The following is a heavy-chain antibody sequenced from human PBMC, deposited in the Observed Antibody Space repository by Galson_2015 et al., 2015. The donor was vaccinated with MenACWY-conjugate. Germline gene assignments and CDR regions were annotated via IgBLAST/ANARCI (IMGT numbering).Heavy chain of an antibody. CDR3: AKAVWGELREFDY. CDR1: GFTFSSYA. J-gene: IGHJ4*02. Sequence: LRLSCAASGFTFSSYAMSWVRQAPGKGLEWVSAISGSGGSTYYADSVKGRFTISRDNSKNTLYLQMNSLRAEDTAVYYCAKAVWGELREFDYWGQGTLVTVSS. CDR2: ISGSGGST. D-gene: IGHD1-26*01. V-gene: IGHV3-23*01.